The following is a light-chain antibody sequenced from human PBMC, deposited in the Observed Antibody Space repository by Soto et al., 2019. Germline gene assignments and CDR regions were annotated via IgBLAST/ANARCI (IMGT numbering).Light chain of an antibody. CDR3: QQFNSYPLT. CDR2: GAS. J-gene: IGKJ4*01. Sequence: DILLNQSRSFLSASVGDRVTITCQGRQGISSYLAWFQPKPGKAPKLLVYGASTLQSGVPSRFSGSGSETEFTLTISSLQPEDSATYYCQQFNSYPLTLGGGTKVDIK. CDR1: QGISSY. V-gene: IGKV1-9*01.